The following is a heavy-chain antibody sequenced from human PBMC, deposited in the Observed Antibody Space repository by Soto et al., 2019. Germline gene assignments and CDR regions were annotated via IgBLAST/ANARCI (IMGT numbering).Heavy chain of an antibody. J-gene: IGHJ3*02. CDR1: GFTFSSYA. D-gene: IGHD3-22*01. V-gene: IGHV3-23*01. Sequence: EVQLLESGGGLVQPGGSLRLSCAASGFTFSSYAMSWVRQAPGKGLEWVSAISGSGGSTYYAGSVKGRFTISRDNSKNTLFLQMNSLRAEDTAVYYCAKDPAYYYDRSGYYYGTDAFDIWGQGTMVTVSS. CDR3: AKDPAYYYDRSGYYYGTDAFDI. CDR2: ISGSGGST.